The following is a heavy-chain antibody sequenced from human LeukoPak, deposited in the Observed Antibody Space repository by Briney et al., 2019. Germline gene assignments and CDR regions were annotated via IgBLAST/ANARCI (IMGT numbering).Heavy chain of an antibody. CDR2: ISYDGSNK. D-gene: IGHD1-20*01. V-gene: IGHV3-30*18. CDR1: GFTFSRYG. Sequence: PGRSLRLSCAASGFTFSRYGMHWVRQAPGSGLEWVAVISYDGSNKYYADSVMGRFTISRDNSKNTLYLQMNSLRAEDTAVYYCAKGITGHVWYDAFDIWGQGTMVTVSS. J-gene: IGHJ3*02. CDR3: AKGITGHVWYDAFDI.